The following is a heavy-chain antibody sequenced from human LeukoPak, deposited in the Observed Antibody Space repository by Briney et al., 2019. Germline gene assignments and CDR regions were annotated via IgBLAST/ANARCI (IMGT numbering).Heavy chain of an antibody. CDR1: GYRFTNYW. Sequence: GESLKISCKASGYRFTNYWIGWVRQMPGKGLEWMTIIYPGDSETRYSPSFQGQVTISADKSIGAMYLQWSSLKASDTAMYYCARALRTGQGDYVPVLWGQGTLVIVSS. CDR3: ARALRTGQGDYVPVL. V-gene: IGHV5-51*01. CDR2: IYPGDSET. D-gene: IGHD4-17*01. J-gene: IGHJ4*02.